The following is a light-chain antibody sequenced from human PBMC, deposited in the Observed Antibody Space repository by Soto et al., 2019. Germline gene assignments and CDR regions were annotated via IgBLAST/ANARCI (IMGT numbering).Light chain of an antibody. CDR1: KNDIGVYDF. CDR3: SSYTSGSTLDV. Sequence: QSALTQPPSASGSPGQSVTISCTGTKNDIGVYDFVSWYQHHPGKAPRLIIYEVVQRPSGVPDRFSGSKSGNTASLTVSGLQAEDEADYFCSSYTSGSTLDVFGSGTKVTVL. CDR2: EVV. J-gene: IGLJ1*01. V-gene: IGLV2-8*01.